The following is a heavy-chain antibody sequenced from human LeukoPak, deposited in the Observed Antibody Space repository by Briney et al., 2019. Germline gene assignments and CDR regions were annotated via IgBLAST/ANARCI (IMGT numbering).Heavy chain of an antibody. D-gene: IGHD3-10*01. CDR2: IYYSGST. CDR3: ARRGGTMEHFDY. CDR1: GGSISSYY. Sequence: SETLSLTCTVSGGSISSYYWSWIRQPPGKGLEWIGYIYYSGSTNYNPSLKSRVTISVDTSKNQFSLELSSVTAADTAAYYCARRGGTMEHFDYWGQGTLVTVSS. V-gene: IGHV4-59*01. J-gene: IGHJ4*02.